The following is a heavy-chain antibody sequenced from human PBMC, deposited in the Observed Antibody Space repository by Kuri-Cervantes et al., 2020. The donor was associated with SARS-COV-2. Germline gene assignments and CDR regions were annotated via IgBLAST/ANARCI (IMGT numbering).Heavy chain of an antibody. J-gene: IGHJ6*02. Sequence: GESLKISCAASGFTFSSYGMHWVRQAPGKGLEWVAVISYDGSNKYYADSVKGRFTISRDNSKNTLYLQMNSLGAEDTAVYYCAKDIVVVPAATGRYYYYGMDVWGQGTTVTVSS. D-gene: IGHD2-2*01. CDR1: GFTFSSYG. CDR2: ISYDGSNK. V-gene: IGHV3-30*18. CDR3: AKDIVVVPAATGRYYYYGMDV.